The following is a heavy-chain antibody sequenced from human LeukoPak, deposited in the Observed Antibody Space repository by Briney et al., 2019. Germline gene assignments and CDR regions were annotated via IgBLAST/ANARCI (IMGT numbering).Heavy chain of an antibody. CDR3: ARKDEHYGSGSFSY. Sequence: PGGPLRLSCAGSGFTFSSYGMSWVRQAPGKGLEWVANIKQDGTEKYYVDSVKGRFTISRDNAKNSLYLQMNSLRAEDTAVYYCARKDEHYGSGSFSYWGQGTLVTVSS. CDR2: IKQDGTEK. CDR1: GFTFSSYG. J-gene: IGHJ4*02. D-gene: IGHD3-10*01. V-gene: IGHV3-7*01.